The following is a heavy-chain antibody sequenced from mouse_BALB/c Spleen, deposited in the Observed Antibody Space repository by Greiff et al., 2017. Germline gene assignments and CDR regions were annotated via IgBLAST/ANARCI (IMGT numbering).Heavy chain of an antibody. CDR2: IDPANGNT. V-gene: IGHV14-3*02. CDR3: ASGDGYPWFAY. Sequence: EVQLQQSGAELVKPGASVKLSCTASGFNIKDTYMHWVKQRPEQGLEWIGRIDPANGNTKYDPKFQGKATITADTSSNTAYLQLSSLTSEDTAVYYCASGDGYPWFAYWGQGTLVTVSA. CDR1: GFNIKDTY. D-gene: IGHD2-3*01. J-gene: IGHJ3*01.